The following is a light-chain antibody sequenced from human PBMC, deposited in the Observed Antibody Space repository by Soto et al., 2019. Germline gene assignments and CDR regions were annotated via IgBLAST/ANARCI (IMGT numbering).Light chain of an antibody. J-gene: IGKJ2*01. CDR1: QSVSSSY. V-gene: IGKV3-20*01. Sequence: EIVLTQSPGTLSLSPGERATLSCRASQSVSSSYLAWFQQKPGQAPRLLIYGASSRATGIPDRFSGSGSGTNFTLTISRLEPEDFALFYCQQYASSPHTFGHGTKLEIK. CDR2: GAS. CDR3: QQYASSPHT.